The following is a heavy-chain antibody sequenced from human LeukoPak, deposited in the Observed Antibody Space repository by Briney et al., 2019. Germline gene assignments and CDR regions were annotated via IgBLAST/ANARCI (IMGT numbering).Heavy chain of an antibody. CDR3: AKGLVGATTPYYYGMDV. D-gene: IGHD1-26*01. J-gene: IGHJ6*02. Sequence: GGSLRLSCTASGFTFSNAWMSWVRQAPGKGLEWVGRIQSKTEGGTTDYAAPVKGRFTISRDDSKNTLYLQMNSLRAEDTAVYYCAKGLVGATTPYYYGMDVWGQGTTVTVSS. V-gene: IGHV3-15*01. CDR2: IQSKTEGGTT. CDR1: GFTFSNAW.